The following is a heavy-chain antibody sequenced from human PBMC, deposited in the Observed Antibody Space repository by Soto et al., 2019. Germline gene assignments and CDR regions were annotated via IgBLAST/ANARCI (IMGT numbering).Heavy chain of an antibody. CDR2: LSGSGGTT. CDR1: GFTFSTYA. V-gene: IGHV3-23*01. Sequence: EVQLLVSGGGLVQPGGSLRLSCSTSGFTFSTYAMNWVRQAPGKGLEWVSALSGSGGTTYYADSVRGRFTISRDNSKNTLFLQISSLRAEDTAIYYCAKQRAGYVSGSDTFYFDFWGQGTLVTVSS. J-gene: IGHJ4*02. CDR3: AKQRAGYVSGSDTFYFDF. D-gene: IGHD3-10*01.